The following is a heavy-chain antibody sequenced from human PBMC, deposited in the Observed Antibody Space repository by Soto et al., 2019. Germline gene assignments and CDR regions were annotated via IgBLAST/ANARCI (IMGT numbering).Heavy chain of an antibody. Sequence: SVKVSCKASGFTFTTSAVPWVRQARGQRLEWIGWIVVGSGNTNYAQKFQERVTITRDMSTSTAYMELSSLRSEDTAVYYCAAGVYSSSWFYPEPFDYWGQGTLVTVSS. CDR2: IVVGSGNT. V-gene: IGHV1-58*01. D-gene: IGHD6-13*01. J-gene: IGHJ4*02. CDR1: GFTFTTSA. CDR3: AAGVYSSSWFYPEPFDY.